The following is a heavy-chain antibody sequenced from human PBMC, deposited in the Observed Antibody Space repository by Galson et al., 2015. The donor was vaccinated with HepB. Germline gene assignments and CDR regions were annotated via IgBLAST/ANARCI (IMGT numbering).Heavy chain of an antibody. D-gene: IGHD4-17*01. V-gene: IGHV3-30-3*01. CDR3: ARDRDYARTAGLDS. CDR2: ISYDGSYK. J-gene: IGHJ4*02. Sequence: SLRLSCAASGLIFSGYTMHWVRQAPGKGLEWVADISYDGSYKDYAESVRGRFTISRDNSMNTLYLRMNSLRPDDTAIYYCARDRDYARTAGLDSWGQGTLVAVSS. CDR1: GLIFSGYT.